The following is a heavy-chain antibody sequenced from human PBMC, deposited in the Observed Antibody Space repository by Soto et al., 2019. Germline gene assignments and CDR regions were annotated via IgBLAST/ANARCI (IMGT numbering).Heavy chain of an antibody. Sequence: QVQLVESGGGVVQPGRSLRLSCAASGFTFSSYGMHWVRQAPGKGLEWVAVIWYDGSNKYYADSVKVQFTISRDNSKNTLYLQMNSMRAEDTAVYYCARDAASNTDVYYCYYMDVWGKGTTVTVSS. V-gene: IGHV3-33*01. J-gene: IGHJ6*03. CDR1: GFTFSSYG. D-gene: IGHD4-4*01. CDR2: IWYDGSNK. CDR3: ARDAASNTDVYYCYYMDV.